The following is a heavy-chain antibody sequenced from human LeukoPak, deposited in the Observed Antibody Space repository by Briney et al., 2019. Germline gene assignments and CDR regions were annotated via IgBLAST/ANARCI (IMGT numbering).Heavy chain of an antibody. CDR1: GDSVSSTSAS. D-gene: IGHD3/OR15-3a*01. CDR3: AIFGPPADC. J-gene: IGHJ1*01. Sequence: SQTLSLTCAISGDSVSSTSASWNWIRQSPSRGLEWLGRTYYRSKWNNEYAVSLKGRLTISPDTSKNQFSLQLNSVTPEDTAVYYCAIFGPPADCWGQGTLVTVSS. V-gene: IGHV6-1*01. CDR2: TYYRSKWNN.